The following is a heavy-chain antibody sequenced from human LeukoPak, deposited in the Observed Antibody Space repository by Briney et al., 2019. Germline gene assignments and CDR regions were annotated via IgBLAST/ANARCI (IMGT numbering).Heavy chain of an antibody. Sequence: GGSLRLSCAASGFTFSSYEMNWVRQAPGKGLEWVSYISSSGSTIYYADSVKGRFTISRDNAKNSLYLQMNGLRAEDTAVYYCARGGYSYGPDDYYYYYMDVWGKGTTVTVSS. J-gene: IGHJ6*03. CDR1: GFTFSSYE. CDR3: ARGGYSYGPDDYYYYYMDV. V-gene: IGHV3-48*03. D-gene: IGHD5-18*01. CDR2: ISSSGSTI.